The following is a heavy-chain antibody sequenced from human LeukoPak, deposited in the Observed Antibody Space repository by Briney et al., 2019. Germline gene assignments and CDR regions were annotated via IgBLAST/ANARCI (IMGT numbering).Heavy chain of an antibody. CDR3: ARIDCSSASCYRGYYFDY. J-gene: IGHJ4*02. CDR1: GGSFSGYY. D-gene: IGHD2-2*01. V-gene: IGHV4-34*01. CDR2: IYYSGST. Sequence: PSETLSLTCAVYGGSFSGYYWAWIRQPPGKGLEWIGIIYYSGSTYYNPSLKSRVTISVDTSNNQFSLKLSSVTAADTAMYYCARIDCSSASCYRGYYFDYWGQGTLVTVSS.